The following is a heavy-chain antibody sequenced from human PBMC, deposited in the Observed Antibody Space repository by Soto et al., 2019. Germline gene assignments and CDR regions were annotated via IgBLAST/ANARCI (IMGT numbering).Heavy chain of an antibody. CDR3: ARDIVVVVAATSAGMDV. J-gene: IGHJ6*02. CDR2: IWYDGSNK. CDR1: GFTFSSYG. Sequence: GGSLRLSCAASGFTFSSYGMHWVRQAPGKGLEWVAVIWYDGSNKYYADPVKGRFTISRDNSKNTLYLQMNSLRAEDTAVYYCARDIVVVVAATSAGMDVWGQGTTVTVSS. V-gene: IGHV3-33*01. D-gene: IGHD2-15*01.